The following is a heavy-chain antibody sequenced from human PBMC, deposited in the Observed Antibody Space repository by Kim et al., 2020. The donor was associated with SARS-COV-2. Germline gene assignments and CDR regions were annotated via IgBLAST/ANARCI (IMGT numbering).Heavy chain of an antibody. D-gene: IGHD6-19*01. CDR2: INSDGSST. V-gene: IGHV3-74*01. J-gene: IGHJ4*02. CDR1: GFTFSSYW. Sequence: GGSLRLSCAASGFTFSSYWMHWVRQAPGKGLVWVSRINSDGSSTSYADSVKGRFTISRDNAKNTLYLQMNSLRAEDTAVYYCATPNGWPPGYFDYWGQGTLVTVSS. CDR3: ATPNGWPPGYFDY.